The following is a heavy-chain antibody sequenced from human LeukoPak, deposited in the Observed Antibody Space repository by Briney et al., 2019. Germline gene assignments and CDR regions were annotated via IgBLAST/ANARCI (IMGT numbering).Heavy chain of an antibody. CDR3: AKVMAVAGTRKNKFEH. D-gene: IGHD6-19*01. J-gene: IGHJ4*02. Sequence: PGGSLRLSCAASGFTFSNYAMNWVRQVPGKGLEWVSIISDGGVGTYYADSVKGRFTISRDNSKNILYLQMNSLRAEDTALYYCAKVMAVAGTRKNKFEHWGQGTLVTVSS. V-gene: IGHV3-23*01. CDR1: GFTFSNYA. CDR2: ISDGGVGT.